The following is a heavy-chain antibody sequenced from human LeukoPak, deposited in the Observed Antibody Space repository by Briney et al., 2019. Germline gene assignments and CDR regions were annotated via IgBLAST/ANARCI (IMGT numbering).Heavy chain of an antibody. CDR3: ARVGYCSSTSCYGAAFDI. J-gene: IGHJ3*02. D-gene: IGHD2-2*01. CDR2: ISAYNGNT. CDR1: GYTFTSYG. V-gene: IGHV1-18*01. Sequence: ASVKVSCKASGYTFTSYGISWVRQAPGQGLEWMGWISAYNGNTNYAQKLQGRVTMTTDTSTSTAYMELRSLRSDDTAVYYCARVGYCSSTSCYGAAFDIWGQGTMVTVSS.